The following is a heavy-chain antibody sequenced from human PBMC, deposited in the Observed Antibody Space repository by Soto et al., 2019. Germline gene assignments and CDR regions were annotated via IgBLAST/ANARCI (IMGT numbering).Heavy chain of an antibody. V-gene: IGHV4-4*07. CDR1: GGSISSYY. D-gene: IGHD6-13*01. J-gene: IGHJ6*02. Sequence: PSETLSLTCTVSGGSISSYYWSWIRQPAGKGLEWIGRIYTSGSTNYNPSLKSRVTMSVDTSKNQFSLKLSSVTAADTAVYYRARDSGYSSSWGVSYYGMDVWGQGTTVTVSS. CDR2: IYTSGST. CDR3: ARDSGYSSSWGVSYYGMDV.